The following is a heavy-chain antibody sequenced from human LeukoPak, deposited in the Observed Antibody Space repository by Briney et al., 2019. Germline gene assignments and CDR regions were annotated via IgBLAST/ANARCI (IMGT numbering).Heavy chain of an antibody. CDR3: ATATPGYPVYFDY. V-gene: IGHV1-24*01. CDR1: GYTLTELS. CDR2: FDPEDGET. D-gene: IGHD3-9*01. Sequence: ASVKVSCKLSGYTLTELSMHCVRHAPGKGLGCVGGFDPEDGETIYAQKFQGRVTMTEDTSTDTAYMELSSLRSEDTAVYYCATATPGYPVYFDYWGQGTLVTVSS. J-gene: IGHJ4*02.